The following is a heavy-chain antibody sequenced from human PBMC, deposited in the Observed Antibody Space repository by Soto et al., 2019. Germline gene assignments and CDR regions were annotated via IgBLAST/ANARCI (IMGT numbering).Heavy chain of an antibody. CDR1: GFIFSTYA. D-gene: IGHD2-15*01. J-gene: IGHJ4*02. Sequence: EVQLLESGGGLVQPGGSLRLSCAPSGFIFSTYALSWVRKPRGKGLEWVSAISGSGADTYYTEPVKGRFTISRDNFKNTLYLQMNSLRAEDTAVYYCAKDTGRGGGSVFDYWGQGTLVTVSS. V-gene: IGHV3-23*01. CDR3: AKDTGRGGGSVFDY. CDR2: ISGSGADT.